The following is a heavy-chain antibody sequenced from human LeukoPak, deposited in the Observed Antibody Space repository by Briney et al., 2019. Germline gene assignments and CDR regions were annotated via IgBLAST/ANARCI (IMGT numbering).Heavy chain of an antibody. V-gene: IGHV4-34*01. CDR2: INHSGST. CDR3: ARGRGYYYDSSGYIYFDY. J-gene: IGHJ4*02. CDR1: GGSFSSYY. D-gene: IGHD3-22*01. Sequence: SETLSLTCAVYGGSFSSYYWSWIRQPPGRGLEWIGEINHSGSTNYNPPLKSRVTISVDTSKNQFSLKLSSVTAADTAVYYCARGRGYYYDSSGYIYFDYWGQGTLVTVSS.